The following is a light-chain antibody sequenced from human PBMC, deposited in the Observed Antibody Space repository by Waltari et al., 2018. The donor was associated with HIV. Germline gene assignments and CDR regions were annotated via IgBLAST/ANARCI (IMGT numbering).Light chain of an antibody. Sequence: QSVLTQPPSVSAAPGQKVTISCSGTSSNIGTNYVSWYQQLPGTAPKLLIYENNKRPSGMPDRVSGSKSGTSATLGSTGLQTGDEADYYCGTWDSSLSAGVFGGGTKVTV. CDR1: SSNIGTNY. V-gene: IGLV1-51*02. CDR3: GTWDSSLSAGV. CDR2: ENN. J-gene: IGLJ3*02.